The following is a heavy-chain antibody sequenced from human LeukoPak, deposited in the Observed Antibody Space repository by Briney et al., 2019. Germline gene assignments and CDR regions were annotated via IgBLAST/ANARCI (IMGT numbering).Heavy chain of an antibody. CDR3: ARVLRSSWGRHFDY. CDR2: ISSSSSTI. V-gene: IGHV3-48*01. CDR1: GFTFSSYS. J-gene: IGHJ4*02. Sequence: GGSLRLSCAASGFTFSSYSMNWVRQAPGKGLEWVSYISSSSSTIYYADSVKGRFTISRDNAKNSLYLQMNSLRAEDTAVYYCARVLRSSWGRHFDYWGQGTLATVSS. D-gene: IGHD6-6*01.